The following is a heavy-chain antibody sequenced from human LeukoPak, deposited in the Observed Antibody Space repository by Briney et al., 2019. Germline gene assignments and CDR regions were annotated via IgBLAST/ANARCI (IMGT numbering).Heavy chain of an antibody. J-gene: IGHJ4*02. Sequence: SETLSLTCTVSGGSISSYYWSWIRQPAGKGLEWIGRIYTSGSTNYIPSLKSRVTMSVDTSKNQFSLKLSSVTAADTAVYYCARTTLGYCSSTSCYGPFEDYWGQGTLVTVSS. CDR2: IYTSGST. V-gene: IGHV4-4*07. CDR1: GGSISSYY. D-gene: IGHD2-2*01. CDR3: ARTTLGYCSSTSCYGPFEDY.